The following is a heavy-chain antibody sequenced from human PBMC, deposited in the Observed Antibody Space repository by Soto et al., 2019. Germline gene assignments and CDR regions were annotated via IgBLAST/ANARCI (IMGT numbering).Heavy chain of an antibody. V-gene: IGHV3-23*01. CDR3: ARCSGGSCYNPLDY. CDR2: MSGSGGST. J-gene: IGHJ4*02. D-gene: IGHD2-15*01. CDR1: GITFSDG. Sequence: EVQLLESGGGLVQPGGSLRLSCAASGITFSDGMSWVRQAPGKGLEWVSAMSGSGGSTYYADSVKGRFTISRDNSKNTLYLQMDSLRAEDTAVYYCARCSGGSCYNPLDYWGQGTLVTVSS.